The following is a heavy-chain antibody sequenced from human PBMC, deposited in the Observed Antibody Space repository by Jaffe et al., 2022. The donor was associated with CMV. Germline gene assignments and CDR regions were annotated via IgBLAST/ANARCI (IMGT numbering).Heavy chain of an antibody. CDR3: AKDRGSGSKGYYYYYYGMDV. D-gene: IGHD3-10*01. CDR2: ISYDGSNK. CDR1: GFTFSSYG. J-gene: IGHJ6*02. Sequence: QVQLVESGGGVVQPGRSLRLSCAASGFTFSSYGMHWVRQAPGKGLEWVAVISYDGSNKYYADSVKGRFTISRDNSKNTLYLQMNSLRAEDTAVYYCAKDRGSGSKGYYYYYYGMDVWGQGTTVTVSS. V-gene: IGHV3-30*18.